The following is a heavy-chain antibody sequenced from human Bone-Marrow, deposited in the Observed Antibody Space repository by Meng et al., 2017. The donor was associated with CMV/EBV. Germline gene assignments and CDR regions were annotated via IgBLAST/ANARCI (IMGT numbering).Heavy chain of an antibody. Sequence: GGSLRLSCAASGFTVSGNYMSWVRQAPGKGLEWVSVIYSGGSTYYADSVKGRFTISRDNSKNTLYLQMNSLRAEDTAVYYCARGQRTSGWYDPLPGWFDPWGQGTLVTVSS. J-gene: IGHJ5*02. V-gene: IGHV3-53*01. CDR2: IYSGGST. CDR3: ARGQRTSGWYDPLPGWFDP. CDR1: GFTVSGNY. D-gene: IGHD6-19*01.